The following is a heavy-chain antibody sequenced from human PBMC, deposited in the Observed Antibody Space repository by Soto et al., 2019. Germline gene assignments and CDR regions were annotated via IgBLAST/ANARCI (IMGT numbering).Heavy chain of an antibody. CDR2: INAVTGNT. Sequence: GASVKVSCKASGYSFINYAMHWVRQAPGQRLEWMGYINAVTGNTKYSQTFQGRLTITRDTSASTAYMDLSSLRSEDTAVYYCAREYCSSISCVFDSWGQGTLVTVSS. CDR3: AREYCSSISCVFDS. J-gene: IGHJ4*02. CDR1: GYSFINYA. D-gene: IGHD2-2*01. V-gene: IGHV1-3*01.